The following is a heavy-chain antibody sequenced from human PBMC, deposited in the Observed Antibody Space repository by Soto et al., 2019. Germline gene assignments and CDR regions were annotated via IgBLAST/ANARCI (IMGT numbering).Heavy chain of an antibody. J-gene: IGHJ3*02. V-gene: IGHV4-39*01. D-gene: IGHD1-26*01. CDR1: GGSISSSSCH. CDR2: IKYSGTT. CDR3: ARHGITWSDYDTFDI. Sequence: QLQLQESGPGLVKPSETLSLTCTVSGGSISSSSCHWGWIRQPPGKGLEWIASIKYSGTTFYNPSLKSRVTLSLDTAKNQFALKLSSLTAAETAVYKTARHGITWSDYDTFDIWGQGTMATVSS.